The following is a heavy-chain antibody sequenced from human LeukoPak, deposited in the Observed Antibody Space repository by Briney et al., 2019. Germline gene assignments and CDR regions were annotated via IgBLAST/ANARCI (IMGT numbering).Heavy chain of an antibody. CDR2: INHSGST. J-gene: IGHJ5*02. D-gene: IGHD6-13*01. Sequence: SETLSLTCNVSGGSISSSYWSWIRQPPGKGLEWIGEINHSGSTNYNPSLKSRVTISVDTSKNQFSLKLSSVTAADTAVYYCARRAWAAAGTTMNWFDPWGQGTLVTVSS. CDR3: ARRAWAAAGTTMNWFDP. V-gene: IGHV4-34*01. CDR1: GGSISSSY.